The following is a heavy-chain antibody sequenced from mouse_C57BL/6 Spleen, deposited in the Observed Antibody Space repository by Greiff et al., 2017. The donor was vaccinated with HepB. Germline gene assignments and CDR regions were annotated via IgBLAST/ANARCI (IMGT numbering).Heavy chain of an antibody. CDR3: ARDRVGRGDYFDY. J-gene: IGHJ2*01. D-gene: IGHD4-1*01. CDR1: GYSITSGYY. CDR2: ISYDGSN. Sequence: EVQLQESGPGLVKPSQSLSLTCSVTGYSITSGYYWNWIRQFPGNKLEWMGYISYDGSNNYNPSLKNRISITRDTSKNQFFLKLNSVTTEDTATYYCARDRVGRGDYFDYWGQGTTLTVSS. V-gene: IGHV3-6*01.